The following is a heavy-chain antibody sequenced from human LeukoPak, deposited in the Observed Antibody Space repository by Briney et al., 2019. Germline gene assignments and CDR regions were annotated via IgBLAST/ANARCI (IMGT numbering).Heavy chain of an antibody. D-gene: IGHD6-13*01. Sequence: VASVKVSCKASGYTFTSYGISWVRQAPGQGLEWMGWISAYNGNTNYAQKLQGRATMTTDTSTSTAYMELRSLRSDDTAVYYCADSSSWYYFDYWGQGTLVTVSS. CDR3: ADSSSWYYFDY. J-gene: IGHJ4*02. CDR2: ISAYNGNT. CDR1: GYTFTSYG. V-gene: IGHV1-18*01.